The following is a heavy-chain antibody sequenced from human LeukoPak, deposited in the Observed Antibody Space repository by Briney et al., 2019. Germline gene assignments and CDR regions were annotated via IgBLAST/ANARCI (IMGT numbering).Heavy chain of an antibody. CDR2: IYYSGST. CDR3: ARDDAVAGLDY. V-gene: IGHV4-59*01. Sequence: SETLSLTCTVSGGSISSYYWSWIRQPPGKGLEWIGYIYYSGSTNYNPSLKSRVTISVDTSKNQFSLKLGSVTAADTAVYYRARDDAVAGLDYWGQGTLVTVSS. D-gene: IGHD6-19*01. CDR1: GGSISSYY. J-gene: IGHJ4*02.